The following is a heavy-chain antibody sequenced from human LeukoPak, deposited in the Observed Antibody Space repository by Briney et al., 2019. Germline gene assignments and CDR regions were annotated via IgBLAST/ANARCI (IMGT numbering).Heavy chain of an antibody. CDR3: ARGPGTVYFDY. D-gene: IGHD1-1*01. Sequence: SETLSLTCTVSGGSISGYYWSWIRQPPGKGLEWIGEINHSGSTNYNPSLKSRVTISVDTSKNQFSLKLSSVTAADTAVYYCARGPGTVYFDYWGQGTLVTVSS. V-gene: IGHV4-34*01. J-gene: IGHJ4*02. CDR1: GGSISGYY. CDR2: INHSGST.